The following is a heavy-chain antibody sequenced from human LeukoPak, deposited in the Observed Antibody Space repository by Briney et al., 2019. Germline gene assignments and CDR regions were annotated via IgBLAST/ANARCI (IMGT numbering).Heavy chain of an antibody. CDR3: ARESTNFVVVTTNDAFDI. D-gene: IGHD2-21*02. J-gene: IGHJ3*02. V-gene: IGHV3-74*01. CDR2: INSDGSST. Sequence: PGGSLRLSCAASGFTFSSYWMHWVRQAPGKGLVWVSRINSDGSSTSYADSVKGRFTISRDNAKNTLYLQMNSLRAEDTAVYYCARESTNFVVVTTNDAFDIWGQGTMVTVSS. CDR1: GFTFSSYW.